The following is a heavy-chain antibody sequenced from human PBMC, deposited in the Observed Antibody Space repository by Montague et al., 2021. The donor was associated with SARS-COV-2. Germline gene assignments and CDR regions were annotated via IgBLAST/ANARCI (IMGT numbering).Heavy chain of an antibody. Sequence: SETLSLTCGVYGGSFGDDHWSWIRQPPGKGLEWIGDIKQSGSTNYNPSLKSRVTISVDTSKNQFSLKLTSVTAADTAAYFCARGHLSVSMIVVVFTSASHYFDYWGQGAQVTVSS. CDR1: GGSFGDDH. CDR2: IKQSGST. J-gene: IGHJ4*02. V-gene: IGHV4-34*01. CDR3: ARGHLSVSMIVVVFTSASHYFDY. D-gene: IGHD3-22*01.